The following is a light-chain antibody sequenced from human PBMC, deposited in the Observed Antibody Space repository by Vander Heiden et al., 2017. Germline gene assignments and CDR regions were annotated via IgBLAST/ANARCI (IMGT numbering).Light chain of an antibody. Sequence: QSVLTQPPSVSAAPRQRVTISCTGSSSNIGAGYDVHWYQQLLGTAPKLLICGNSNRPSGVPDRFSGSKSGTSASLAITGLQAEDEADYYCQSYDSSLSGSVCGGGTKLTVL. J-gene: IGLJ2*01. V-gene: IGLV1-40*01. CDR3: QSYDSSLSGSV. CDR1: SSNIGAGYD. CDR2: GNS.